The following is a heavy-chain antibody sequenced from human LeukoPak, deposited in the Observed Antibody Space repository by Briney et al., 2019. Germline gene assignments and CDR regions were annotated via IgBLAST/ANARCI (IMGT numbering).Heavy chain of an antibody. V-gene: IGHV3-7*01. Sequence: PGGSLRLSCAASGFTFTNYWMSWVRQAPGKGLEWVASIKEGGSEKYYADSVKGRFTVSRDNSRNTLFLQMNSLRVEDTAVYYCATDRATQYFDYWGQGTLVSVPS. CDR2: IKEGGSEK. D-gene: IGHD2-15*01. CDR1: GFTFTNYW. CDR3: ATDRATQYFDY. J-gene: IGHJ4*02.